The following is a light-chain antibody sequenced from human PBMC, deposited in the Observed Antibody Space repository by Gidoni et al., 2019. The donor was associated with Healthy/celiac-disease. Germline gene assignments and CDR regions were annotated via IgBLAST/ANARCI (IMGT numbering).Light chain of an antibody. Sequence: QSALTQTASVSGSPGQPITISCTGTSSDVGGYNYVSWYQQHPGKAPKLMIYDVSNRPSGVSNRFSGSKSGNTASLTISGLQAEDEADYYCSSYTSSSTLVFGGGTKLTVL. CDR1: SSDVGGYNY. V-gene: IGLV2-14*03. CDR3: SSYTSSSTLV. J-gene: IGLJ2*01. CDR2: DVS.